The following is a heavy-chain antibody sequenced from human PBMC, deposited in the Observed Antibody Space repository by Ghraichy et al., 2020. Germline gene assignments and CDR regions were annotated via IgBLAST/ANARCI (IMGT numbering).Heavy chain of an antibody. V-gene: IGHV3-7*01. D-gene: IGHD4-17*01. CDR3: AGEYGDYGRSFDY. J-gene: IGHJ4*02. Sequence: GESLNISCAASGFTFSSYWMSWVRQAPGKGLEWVANIKQDGSEKYYVDSVKGRFTISRDNAKNSLYLQMNSLRAEDTAVYYCAGEYGDYGRSFDYWCQGTLVTVSS. CDR1: GFTFSSYW. CDR2: IKQDGSEK.